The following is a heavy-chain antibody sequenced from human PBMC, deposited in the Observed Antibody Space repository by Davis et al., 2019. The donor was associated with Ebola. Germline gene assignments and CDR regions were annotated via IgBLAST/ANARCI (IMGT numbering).Heavy chain of an antibody. J-gene: IGHJ3*02. V-gene: IGHV3-23*01. CDR2: ISGSGGTI. CDR1: GFSFSSYA. D-gene: IGHD3-22*01. CDR3: AKGTNYDSSGWRGGAFDI. Sequence: GESLKISCVASGFSFSSYAMSWVRQAPGKGLEWVSVISGSGGTIDYADSVKGRLTISRDNAQNSLYLQMNSLRPEDTALYYCAKGTNYDSSGWRGGAFDIWGQGTMVTVSS.